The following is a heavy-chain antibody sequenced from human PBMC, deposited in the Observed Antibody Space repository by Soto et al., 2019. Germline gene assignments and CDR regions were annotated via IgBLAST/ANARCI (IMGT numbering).Heavy chain of an antibody. CDR1: GAALNSGNYY. J-gene: IGHJ5*02. D-gene: IGHD2-21*01. V-gene: IGHV4-31*03. Sequence: SETLCLTCSVSGAALNSGNYYWSWIRQVPGKGLEWIGHIYVTGAVDYNPSLRDRITISQDTSERQFSLNLRLVTAADTAVYYCARLRIATNNYKWFDPWGQGTLVTVSS. CDR3: ARLRIATNNYKWFDP. CDR2: IYVTGAV.